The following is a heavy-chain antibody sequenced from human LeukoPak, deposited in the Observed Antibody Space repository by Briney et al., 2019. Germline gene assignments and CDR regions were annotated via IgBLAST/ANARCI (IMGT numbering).Heavy chain of an antibody. CDR3: ARDSYYGSGSYEGY. CDR2: ISSSGSTI. J-gene: IGHJ4*02. CDR1: GFTFSSYE. D-gene: IGHD3-10*01. V-gene: IGHV3-48*03. Sequence: GGSLRLSRAASGFTFSSYEMNWVRQAPGKGLESVSYISSSGSTIYYADSVKGRFTISRDNAKNSLYLQMNSLRAEDTAVYYCARDSYYGSGSYEGYWGQGTLVTVSS.